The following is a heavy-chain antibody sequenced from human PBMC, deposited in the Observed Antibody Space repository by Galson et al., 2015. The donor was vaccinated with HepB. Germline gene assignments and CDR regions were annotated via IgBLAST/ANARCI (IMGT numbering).Heavy chain of an antibody. CDR3: ARMGVVPAAEYYFDY. V-gene: IGHV4-39*07. D-gene: IGHD2-2*01. CDR1: GGSISSSSYY. Sequence: TLSLTCTVSGGSISSSSYYWGWIRQPPGKGLEWIGSIYYSGSTYYNPSLKSRVTISVDTSKNQFSLKLSSVTAADTAVYYCARMGVVPAAEYYFDYWGQGTLVTVSS. J-gene: IGHJ4*02. CDR2: IYYSGST.